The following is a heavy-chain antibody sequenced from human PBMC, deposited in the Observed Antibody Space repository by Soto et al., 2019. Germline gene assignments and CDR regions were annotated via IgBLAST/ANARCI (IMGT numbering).Heavy chain of an antibody. CDR1: GGSFSGYY. D-gene: IGHD6-6*01. CDR3: ARVSSSSDAFDI. Sequence: SETLSLTCAVYGGSFSGYYWSWIRQPPGKGLEWIGEINHSASTNYNPSLKSRVTISVDTSKNQFPLKLSSVTAADTAVYYCARVSSSSDAFDIWGQGTMVTVSS. V-gene: IGHV4-34*01. J-gene: IGHJ3*02. CDR2: INHSAST.